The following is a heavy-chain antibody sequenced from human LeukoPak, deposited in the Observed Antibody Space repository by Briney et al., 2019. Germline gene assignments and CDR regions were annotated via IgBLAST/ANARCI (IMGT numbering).Heavy chain of an antibody. Sequence: QPGGSLRLSCVASGFTLDDYALHWVRQAPGKVLELISLISGDCDNTYYADSVKGRFTISRDNSKNSLYLQMSSLRAEDTALYYCAKGVRSGTYYNCFDPWGQGTLVTVSS. J-gene: IGHJ5*02. CDR3: AKGVRSGTYYNCFDP. D-gene: IGHD1-26*01. CDR1: GFTLDDYA. CDR2: ISGDCDNT. V-gene: IGHV3-43*02.